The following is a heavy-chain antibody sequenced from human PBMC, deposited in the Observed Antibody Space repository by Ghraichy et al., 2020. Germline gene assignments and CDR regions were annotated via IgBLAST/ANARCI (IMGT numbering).Heavy chain of an antibody. J-gene: IGHJ3*02. D-gene: IGHD3-3*01. CDR3: ARVATIFGGDAFDI. CDR2: INPNSGGT. Sequence: ASVKVSCKASGYTFTGYYMHWVRQAPGQGLEWMGWINPNSGGTNYAQKFQGWVTMTRDTSISTAYMELSRLRSDDTAVYYCARVATIFGGDAFDIWGQGTMVTVSS. V-gene: IGHV1-2*04. CDR1: GYTFTGYY.